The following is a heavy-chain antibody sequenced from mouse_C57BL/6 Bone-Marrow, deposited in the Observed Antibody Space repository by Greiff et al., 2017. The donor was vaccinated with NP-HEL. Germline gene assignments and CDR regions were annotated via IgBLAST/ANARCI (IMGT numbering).Heavy chain of an antibody. D-gene: IGHD1-1*01. Sequence: QVQLKQPGAELVMPGASVKLSCKASGYTFTSYWMHWVKQRPGQGLEWIGEIDPSDSYTNYNQKFKGKSTLTVDKSSSTAYMQLSSLTSEDSAVYYCAREILRYFDYWGQGTTLTVSS. CDR3: AREILRYFDY. V-gene: IGHV1-69*01. CDR2: IDPSDSYT. CDR1: GYTFTSYW. J-gene: IGHJ2*01.